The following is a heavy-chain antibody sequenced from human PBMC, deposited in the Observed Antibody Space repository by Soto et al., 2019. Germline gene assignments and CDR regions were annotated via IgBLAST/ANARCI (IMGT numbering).Heavy chain of an antibody. J-gene: IGHJ4*02. CDR1: GITFSSYT. CDR2: VTGTGSST. CDR3: AKLPAYSSGHY. Sequence: DVQLLESGGGLVQPGGSLRLSCVASGITFSSYTLNWVRQAPGKGLEWVSTVTGTGSSTYYADSVKGRFTISRDNSKSTLFLQMNSLRAEDTAVYYCAKLPAYSSGHYWGQGTLVIVSS. V-gene: IGHV3-23*01. D-gene: IGHD5-18*01.